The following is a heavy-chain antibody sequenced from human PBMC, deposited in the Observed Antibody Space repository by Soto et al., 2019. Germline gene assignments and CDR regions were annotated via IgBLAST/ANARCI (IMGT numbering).Heavy chain of an antibody. CDR1: GFSFSNAW. J-gene: IGHJ6*02. V-gene: IGHV3-15*07. Sequence: GGSLRLSCTTSGFSFSNAWMSWIRQAPGKGLEWVGRIKSKASGGTADYGAPVKGRFTISRDDSENTLCLQMNSLKTEDTAVYYCTTNFYSDYGMDVWGQGTTVTVSS. CDR2: IKSKASGGTA. CDR3: TTNFYSDYGMDV. D-gene: IGHD4-4*01.